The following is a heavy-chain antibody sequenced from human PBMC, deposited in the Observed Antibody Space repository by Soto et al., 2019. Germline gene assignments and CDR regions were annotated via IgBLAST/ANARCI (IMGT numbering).Heavy chain of an antibody. Sequence: ESGGGLVQPGRSLRLSCAASGFTFDDYAMHWVRQAPGKGLEWVSGISWNSGSIGYADSVKGRFTISRDNAKNSLYLQMNSLRAEDTALYYCAAERLYYGSPWWGQGTLVTVSS. CDR2: ISWNSGSI. J-gene: IGHJ4*02. V-gene: IGHV3-9*01. D-gene: IGHD3-10*01. CDR1: GFTFDDYA. CDR3: AAERLYYGSPW.